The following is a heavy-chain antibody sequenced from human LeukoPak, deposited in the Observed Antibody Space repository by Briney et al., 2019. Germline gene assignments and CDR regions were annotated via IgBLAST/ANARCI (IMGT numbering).Heavy chain of an antibody. J-gene: IGHJ4*02. CDR3: AREVYYYDSSGYYSRKFDY. CDR2: ISSSSSYI. V-gene: IGHV3-21*01. D-gene: IGHD3-22*01. CDR1: GFTFSSYS. Sequence: GGSLTLSCAASGFTFSSYSMNWVRQAPGKGLEWVSSISSSSSYIYYADSVKGRFTISRDNAKNSLYLQMNSLRAEDTAVYYCAREVYYYDSSGYYSRKFDYWGQGTLVTVSS.